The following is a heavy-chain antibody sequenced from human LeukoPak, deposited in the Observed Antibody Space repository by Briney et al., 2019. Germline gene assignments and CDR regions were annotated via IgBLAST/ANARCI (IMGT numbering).Heavy chain of an antibody. CDR1: IVSINSSSYY. V-gene: IGHV4-39*01. CDR3: AKSGGYGLIDY. J-gene: IGHJ4*01. Sequence: PSDTLTLTCNLSIVSINSSSYYWGWIPRPRGKGVEWIGSIYSSGSTYYNSSLKSRVTISIDTSKNQVSLKMSSVTAADTAVYYCAKSGGYGLIDYWGQGTLVTVSS. D-gene: IGHD6-25*01. CDR2: IYSSGST.